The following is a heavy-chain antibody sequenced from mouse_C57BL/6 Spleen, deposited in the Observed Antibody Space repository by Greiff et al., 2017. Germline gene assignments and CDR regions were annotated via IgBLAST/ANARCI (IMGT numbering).Heavy chain of an antibody. V-gene: IGHV1-52*01. CDR1: GYTFTSYW. CDR2: IDPSDSET. D-gene: IGHD1-1*01. CDR3: ATFCGSIYNWFAY. J-gene: IGHJ3*01. Sequence: QVQLQQPGAELVTPGSSVKLSCKASGYTFTSYWMHWVKQRPIQGLEWIGNIDPSDSETHYNQKFKDKATLTVDKSSSTAYMQLSSLTSEDSAVYYCATFCGSIYNWFAYWGQGTLVTVSA.